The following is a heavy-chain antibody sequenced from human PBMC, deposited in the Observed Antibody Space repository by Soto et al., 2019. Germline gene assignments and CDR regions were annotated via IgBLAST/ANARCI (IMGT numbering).Heavy chain of an antibody. CDR1: GGSISSSNW. J-gene: IGHJ4*02. CDR3: ARAPPLISSGYN. CDR2: IYHSGST. V-gene: IGHV4-4*02. Sequence: QVQLQESGPGLVKPSGTLSLTCAVSGGSISSSNWWSWVRQPPGKGLEWMGEIYHSGSTNYNPYLKGRVTISVDKSKNQFALKLSSVTAADTAVYYCARAPPLISSGYNWGQGTLVTVSS. D-gene: IGHD3-22*01.